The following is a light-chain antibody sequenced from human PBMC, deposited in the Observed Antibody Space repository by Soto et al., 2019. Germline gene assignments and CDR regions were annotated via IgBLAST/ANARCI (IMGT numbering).Light chain of an antibody. CDR2: DAS. CDR3: QQYNSYSWT. J-gene: IGKJ1*01. CDR1: QDISNY. Sequence: DIQMTQSPSSLSASVGDRVTSTCQASQDISNYLNWYQQKPGKAPKLLIYDASSLESGVPSRVSGSGSGTEFTLTISSLQPDDVATYYCQQYNSYSWTFGQGTKVDI. V-gene: IGKV1-5*01.